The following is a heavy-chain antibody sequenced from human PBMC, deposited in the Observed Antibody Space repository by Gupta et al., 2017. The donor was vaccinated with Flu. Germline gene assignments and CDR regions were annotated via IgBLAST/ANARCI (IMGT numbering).Heavy chain of an antibody. CDR1: GSSLSRGDW. J-gene: IGHJ4*02. Sequence: QVQLQESGPGLVKPSGTLSLTCPVSGSSLSRGDWWTWVRQSPGKGLEWISEVYHNGTTNYNPSLKSRVTISLDKSKNQFSLKVRSVTAADTAVYYCTRRLFYDFWSGFDYWGLGTLVTVSS. V-gene: IGHV4-4*02. CDR3: TRRLFYDFWSGFDY. D-gene: IGHD3-3*01. CDR2: VYHNGTT.